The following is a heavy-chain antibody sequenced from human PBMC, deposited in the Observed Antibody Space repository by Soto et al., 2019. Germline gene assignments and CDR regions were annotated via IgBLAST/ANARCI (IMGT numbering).Heavy chain of an antibody. CDR3: AHCMGGVDSF. CDR2: AYWDDAK. D-gene: IGHD3-16*01. Sequence: QITLNESGPALVKPTQTLTLTCTFSGFSLNTRDVGVGWIRKPQGKALDWLEVAYWDDAKTYTPSLKSRLTSPKDTPKNQVVLRMTKMDPLDTATYYGAHCMGGVDSFWGQGTLVTVSS. CDR1: GFSLNTRDVG. J-gene: IGHJ4*02. V-gene: IGHV2-5*02.